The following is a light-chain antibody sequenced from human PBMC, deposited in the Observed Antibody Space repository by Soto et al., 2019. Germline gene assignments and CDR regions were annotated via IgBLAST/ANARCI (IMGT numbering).Light chain of an antibody. J-gene: IGLJ2*01. V-gene: IGLV2-14*01. CDR3: SSYTSTSSPVL. CDR2: EVS. CDR1: SSDVGGYNY. Sequence: QSVLTQPASVSGSPGQSITVSCTGTSSDVGGYNYVSWYRHHPGKAPKLMIFEVSNRPSGVSDRFSGSKSGNTASLTISGLQAEDEADYYCSSYTSTSSPVLFGGGTKVTVL.